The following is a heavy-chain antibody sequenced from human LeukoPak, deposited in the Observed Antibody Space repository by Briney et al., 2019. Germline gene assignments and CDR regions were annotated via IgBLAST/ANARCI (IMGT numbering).Heavy chain of an antibody. CDR3: ARRLYDSVDY. CDR2: ISRGGVTI. Sequence: GGSLRLSCAASGFTFSDHYMSWIRQAPGKGLEWPSYISRGGVTIYYADSVKGRFTISRDNAKNSVYLQMNSLRAEDTAVYYCARRLYDSVDYWGQGTLVTVSS. D-gene: IGHD3-3*01. J-gene: IGHJ4*02. V-gene: IGHV3-11*01. CDR1: GFTFSDHY.